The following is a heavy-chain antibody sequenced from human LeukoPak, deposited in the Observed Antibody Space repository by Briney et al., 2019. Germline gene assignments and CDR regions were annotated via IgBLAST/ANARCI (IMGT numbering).Heavy chain of an antibody. CDR2: IKQDGSEK. J-gene: IGHJ6*03. V-gene: IGHV3-7*01. D-gene: IGHD1-26*01. CDR1: GFTFSSYW. CDR3: SREVSGSYLCYYMDV. Sequence: GGSLRLSCAASGFTFSSYWMSWVRQAPGKGLEWVANIKQDGSEKYYVDSVKGRFTISRDNAKNSLYLQMNSLRAEDTAVYYCSREVSGSYLCYYMDVWGKGTTVTISS.